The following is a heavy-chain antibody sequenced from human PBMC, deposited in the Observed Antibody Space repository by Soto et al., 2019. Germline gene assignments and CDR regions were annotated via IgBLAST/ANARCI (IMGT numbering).Heavy chain of an antibody. V-gene: IGHV3-23*01. CDR2: ISDSGGST. Sequence: EVQLLESGGGLVQPGGSLRLSCAASGFTFSNYAMSWVRQAPGKGLEWVSTISDSGGSTYHADSVKGRFTISRDNSKNTLYLQMNSLRADDTAVYYCAKAAVGPELDYWGQGTLVSVSS. CDR1: GFTFSNYA. CDR3: AKAAVGPELDY. D-gene: IGHD6-13*01. J-gene: IGHJ4*02.